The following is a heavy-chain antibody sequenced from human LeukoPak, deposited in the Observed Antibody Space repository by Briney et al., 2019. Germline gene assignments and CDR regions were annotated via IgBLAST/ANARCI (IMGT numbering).Heavy chain of an antibody. Sequence: SETLSLTCTVSGGSISSGDYYWSWIRQPPGKGLEWIGYIYYSGSTSYNPSLKSRVTISVDTSKNQFSLKLSSVTAADTAVYYCARVGSRVIDDFWSGYLHWYFDLWGRGTLVTVSS. D-gene: IGHD3-3*01. CDR3: ARVGSRVIDDFWSGYLHWYFDL. CDR2: IYYSGST. CDR1: GGSISSGDYY. V-gene: IGHV4-30-4*08. J-gene: IGHJ2*01.